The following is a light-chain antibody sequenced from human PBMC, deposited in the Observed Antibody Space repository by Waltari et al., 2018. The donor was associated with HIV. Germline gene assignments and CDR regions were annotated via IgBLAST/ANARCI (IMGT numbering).Light chain of an antibody. V-gene: IGLV2-14*01. J-gene: IGLJ1*01. CDR3: SSYAGRSTLLYV. CDR2: EVS. CDR1: SSDVGGYQY. Sequence: QSALTQPASVSGSPGQSITISCTGTSSDVGGYQYVSWYQQHPGKAPKLMIYEVSNRPSGVSYRFSGSKSGNTASLTISGLQAEDEAEYYCSSYAGRSTLLYVFGTGTKVTVL.